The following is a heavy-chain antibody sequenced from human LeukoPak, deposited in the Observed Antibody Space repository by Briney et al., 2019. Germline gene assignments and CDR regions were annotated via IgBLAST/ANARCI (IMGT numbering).Heavy chain of an antibody. D-gene: IGHD3-22*01. CDR2: INPNSGGT. J-gene: IGHJ4*02. CDR1: GYTFTGYY. Sequence: GASVKVSCKASGYTFTGYYMHWVRQAPGQGLEWMGWINPNSGGTNYAQKFQGRVTMTRYTSISTAYMELSRLRSDDTAVYYCARQPSDYYDSSGYFDYWGQGTLVTVSS. V-gene: IGHV1-2*02. CDR3: ARQPSDYYDSSGYFDY.